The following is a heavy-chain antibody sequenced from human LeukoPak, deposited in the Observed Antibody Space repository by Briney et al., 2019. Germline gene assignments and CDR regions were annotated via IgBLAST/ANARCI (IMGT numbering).Heavy chain of an antibody. CDR3: AKDNGLWFGELLPDAFDI. CDR2: ISYDGSIN. D-gene: IGHD3-10*01. V-gene: IGHV3-30*18. J-gene: IGHJ3*02. Sequence: GGSLRLFCAASGFTFSSYGMHWVRQAPGKGLEWVAVISYDGSINYYADSVKCRFTISRDNSKNTLYLQMNSLRAEDTAVYYCAKDNGLWFGELLPDAFDIWGQGTMVTVSS. CDR1: GFTFSSYG.